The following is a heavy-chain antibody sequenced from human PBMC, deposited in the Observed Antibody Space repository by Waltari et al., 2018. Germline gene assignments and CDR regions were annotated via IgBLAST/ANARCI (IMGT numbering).Heavy chain of an antibody. Sequence: QLQLQESGPGLVKPSETLSLTCTLSGGSISSSSYYWGWSRQSPGKGLEWIGSIYYSGSTYYNPTLKSRVTISGDTSKNQFSLKLSSVTAADTAVYYCARHWKKSGYRFDPWGQGTLVTVSS. J-gene: IGHJ5*02. CDR3: ARHWKKSGYRFDP. CDR1: GGSISSSSYY. D-gene: IGHD5-12*01. CDR2: IYYSGST. V-gene: IGHV4-39*01.